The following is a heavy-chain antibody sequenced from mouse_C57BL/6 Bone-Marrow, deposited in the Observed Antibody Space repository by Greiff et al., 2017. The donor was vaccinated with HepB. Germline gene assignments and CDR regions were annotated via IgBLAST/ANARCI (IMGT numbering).Heavy chain of an antibody. D-gene: IGHD2-3*01. CDR1: GYTFTSYW. Sequence: QVQLKQPGAELVKPGASVKLSCKASGYTFTSYWMHWVKQRPGQGLEWIGMIHPNSGSTNYNEKFKSKATLTVDKSSSTAYMQLSSLTSEDSAVYYCARTRYYTWFAYWGQGTLVTVSA. J-gene: IGHJ3*01. V-gene: IGHV1-64*01. CDR3: ARTRYYTWFAY. CDR2: IHPNSGST.